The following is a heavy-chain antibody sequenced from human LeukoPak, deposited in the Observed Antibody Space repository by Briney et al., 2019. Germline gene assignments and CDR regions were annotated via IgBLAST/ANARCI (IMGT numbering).Heavy chain of an antibody. J-gene: IGHJ6*03. Sequence: ASVKVSCKASGYTFTSYHMHWVRQAPGQGLEWMGIINPSGGTTNYAQKFRGRVTMTRDMSTSTVYMELSSLRSEDTAVYYCARTGIVGSSLDYYMDVWGKGTTVTVSS. CDR3: ARTGIVGSSLDYYMDV. D-gene: IGHD1-26*01. CDR1: GYTFTSYH. V-gene: IGHV1-46*01. CDR2: INPSGGTT.